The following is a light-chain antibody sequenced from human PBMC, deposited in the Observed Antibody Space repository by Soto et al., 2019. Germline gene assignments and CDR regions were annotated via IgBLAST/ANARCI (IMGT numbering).Light chain of an antibody. V-gene: IGLV2-11*01. Sequence: QSVLTQPRSVSGSLGQSVTISCTGTSSDVGGYNYVSWYQQHPGKAPKLMIYDVSKRPSGVPDRFSGSKSGNTASLTISGLQAEDEDDYYCCSYAGSYVFGTGTKVTAL. J-gene: IGLJ1*01. CDR1: SSDVGGYNY. CDR3: CSYAGSYV. CDR2: DVS.